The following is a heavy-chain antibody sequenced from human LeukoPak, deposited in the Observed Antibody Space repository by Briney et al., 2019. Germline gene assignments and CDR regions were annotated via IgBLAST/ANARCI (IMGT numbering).Heavy chain of an antibody. CDR3: ARSGATYRPYYDDTSGYYKRLWAFDI. Sequence: PGGSLRLSCVASGFTFSSYWMSWVRQAPGKGPEWVAHINQDGSDKSYVDAVRGRFTISRDNAKNSLYLQMNSLRAEDTAVYYCARSGATYRPYYDDTSGYYKRLWAFDIWGQGTMVTVSS. V-gene: IGHV3-7*01. CDR2: INQDGSDK. J-gene: IGHJ3*02. D-gene: IGHD3-22*01. CDR1: GFTFSSYW.